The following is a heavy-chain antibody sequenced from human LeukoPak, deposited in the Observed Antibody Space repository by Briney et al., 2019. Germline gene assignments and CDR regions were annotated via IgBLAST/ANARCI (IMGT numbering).Heavy chain of an antibody. CDR2: IYSGGST. V-gene: IGHV3-53*01. Sequence: GGSLRLSCAASGFTVSSNYMSWVRQAPGKGLEWVSVIYSGGSTYYADSVKGRFTISRDNSKNTLYLQMNSLRAEDTAVYYCARDRGDSWYYYGMDVWGQGTTVTVPS. J-gene: IGHJ6*02. CDR3: ARDRGDSWYYYGMDV. D-gene: IGHD2-21*02. CDR1: GFTVSSNY.